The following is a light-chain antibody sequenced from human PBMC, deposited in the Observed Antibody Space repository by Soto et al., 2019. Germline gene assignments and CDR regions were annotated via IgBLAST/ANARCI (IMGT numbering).Light chain of an antibody. CDR2: GNS. Sequence: QSVLTQPPSVSGAPGQRVTISCTGSSSNIGAGYDVHWYQQLPGTVPKLLIYGNSNRPSGVPDRFSGSKSGTSASLAITGLQAEDDADYYCQSYDSSLSGSIFGGGTKVTVL. V-gene: IGLV1-40*01. CDR3: QSYDSSLSGSI. CDR1: SSNIGAGYD. J-gene: IGLJ2*01.